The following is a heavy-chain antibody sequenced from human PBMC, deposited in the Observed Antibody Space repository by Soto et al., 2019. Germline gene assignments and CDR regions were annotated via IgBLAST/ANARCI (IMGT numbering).Heavy chain of an antibody. CDR1: GYTFTSYG. V-gene: IGHV1-18*04. CDR2: ISAYNGNT. Sequence: ASVKVSCKASGYTFTSYGISWLRQAPGQGLEWMGWISAYNGNTNYAQKLQGRVTMTTDTSTSTAYMELRSLRSDDTAVYYCARFGPMYYYASYYYYYYGMDVWGQGTTVTVSS. D-gene: IGHD3-10*01. CDR3: ARFGPMYYYASYYYYYYGMDV. J-gene: IGHJ6*02.